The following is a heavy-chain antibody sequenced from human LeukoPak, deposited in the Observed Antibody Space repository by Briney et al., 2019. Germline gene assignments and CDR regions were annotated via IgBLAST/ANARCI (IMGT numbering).Heavy chain of an antibody. CDR3: AKMYSDFWSNTDY. Sequence: GGSLRLSCAASGFDFSTYAINWVRQAPGKGLEWVSTVSGSGGNTYYADSVKGRFTISRDNSKNTLYLHLNTLRAEDTAVYYCAKMYSDFWSNTDYWGQGTLVTVSS. V-gene: IGHV3-23*01. J-gene: IGHJ4*02. CDR2: VSGSGGNT. D-gene: IGHD3-3*01. CDR1: GFDFSTYA.